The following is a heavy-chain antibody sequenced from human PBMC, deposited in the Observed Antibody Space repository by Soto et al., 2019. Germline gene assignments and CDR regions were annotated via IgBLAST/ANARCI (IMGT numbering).Heavy chain of an antibody. V-gene: IGHV4-59*08. J-gene: IGHJ6*02. Sequence: SETLSLTCTVSGGSISNYYCSWIRQPPGKGLEWNGYVYYSGSTYYNPSLKSRVTISVDTSKNQFSLKLSSVTAADTAVYYCASRGGATKVRGVIVDVWGQGTTVTVSS. CDR3: ASRGGATKVRGVIVDV. D-gene: IGHD3-10*01. CDR1: GGSISNYY. CDR2: VYYSGST.